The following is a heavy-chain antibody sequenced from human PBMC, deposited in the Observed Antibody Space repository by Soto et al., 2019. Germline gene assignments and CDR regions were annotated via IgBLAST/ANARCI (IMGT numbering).Heavy chain of an antibody. CDR2: MNPGSGDT. CDR3: ARMATFGSLNWFDP. D-gene: IGHD3-16*01. V-gene: IGHV1-8*01. CDR1: GYSFTNND. Sequence: ASVKVSCKSSGYSFTNNDVTWVRQATGQGLEWMGWMNPGSGDTGYAQKFQGRVTMTRDISIATAYMELSSLRSDDTAIYYCARMATFGSLNWFDPWGQGTQVTVSS. J-gene: IGHJ5*02.